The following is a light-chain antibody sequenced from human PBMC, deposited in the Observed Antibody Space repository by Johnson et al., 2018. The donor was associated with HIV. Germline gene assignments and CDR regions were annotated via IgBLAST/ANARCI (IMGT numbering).Light chain of an antibody. CDR1: SSNIGNNY. V-gene: IGLV1-51*02. Sequence: QSVLTQPPSVSAAPGQKVTISCSGSSSNIGNNYVSWYQQLPGTAPKLLIYENNKRPSGIPDRFSGSKSGTSATLGITGLQTGEEADYYCGTWDSGLSAAFGTGTKVTVL. CDR3: GTWDSGLSAA. CDR2: ENN. J-gene: IGLJ1*01.